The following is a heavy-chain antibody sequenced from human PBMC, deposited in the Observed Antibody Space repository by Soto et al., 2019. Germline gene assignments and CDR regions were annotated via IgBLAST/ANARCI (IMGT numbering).Heavy chain of an antibody. V-gene: IGHV5-51*01. CDR1: GYSFTSYW. J-gene: IGHJ3*02. CDR3: TGMGVQFPDYCDYGIDI. Sequence: GESLKISCKGSGYSFTSYWIGWVRQMPGKGLEWMGIIYPGDSDTRYSPSFQGQVTISADKSISTAYLQWSSLKASDTAMYYCTGMGVQFPDYCDYGIDIWGQGTMVTVSS. CDR2: IYPGDSDT. D-gene: IGHD4-17*01.